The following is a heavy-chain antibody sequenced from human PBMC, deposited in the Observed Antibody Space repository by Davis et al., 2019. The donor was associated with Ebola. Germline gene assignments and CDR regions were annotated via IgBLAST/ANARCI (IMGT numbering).Heavy chain of an antibody. V-gene: IGHV3-74*01. CDR3: LRDPQLPN. CDR2: INRDGTTT. J-gene: IGHJ4*02. Sequence: GESLKISCAASGFAFGSAWMHWVRQAPGKGPVWVSRINRDGTTTNYADSVKGRFTISRDNAKSILYLQMNSLTADDTAVYFCLRDPQLPNRGQGTLVTVSS. CDR1: GFAFGSAW. D-gene: IGHD1-1*01.